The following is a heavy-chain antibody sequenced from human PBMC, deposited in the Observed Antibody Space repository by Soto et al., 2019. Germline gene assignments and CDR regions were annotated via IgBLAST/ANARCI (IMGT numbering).Heavy chain of an antibody. Sequence: QVQLVQSGAEVKKPGASVKVSCKASGYTFTSYGISWVRKAPGQGLEWMGWISAYNGNTNYAQKLQRRGTVTTDTTTSTANMQLRILRSDYTSMYYCAREGYVILTDYGYYYYYMYGWGKGTTVIFSS. V-gene: IGHV1-18*01. CDR3: AREGYVILTDYGYYYYYMYG. D-gene: IGHD3-9*01. CDR2: ISAYNGNT. J-gene: IGHJ6*03. CDR1: GYTFTSYG.